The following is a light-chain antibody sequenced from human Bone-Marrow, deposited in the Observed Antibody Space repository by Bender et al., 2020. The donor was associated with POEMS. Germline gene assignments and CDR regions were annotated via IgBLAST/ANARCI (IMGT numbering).Light chain of an antibody. V-gene: IGLV2-23*02. Sequence: QSALTQPASVSGSPGQSITISCTGTSSDVGSFNLVSWYQHYPGEAPKLMIFEVSKRPSGVSNRFSGSKSGNTASLTISGLQAEDEADYYCCLYAGYNTLVFGGGTKLTVL. J-gene: IGLJ3*02. CDR3: CLYAGYNTLV. CDR1: SSDVGSFNL. CDR2: EVS.